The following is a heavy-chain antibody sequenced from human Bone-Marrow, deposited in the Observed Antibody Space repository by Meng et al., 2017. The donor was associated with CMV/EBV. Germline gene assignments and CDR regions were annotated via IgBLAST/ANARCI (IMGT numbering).Heavy chain of an antibody. J-gene: IGHJ3*02. D-gene: IGHD3-22*01. CDR2: INHGGYT. CDR3: ARFGGPYYYDKQGTFDI. CDR1: GGSFSGYH. Sequence: SETLSLTCAVYGGSFSGYHWSWIRQSPGKGLEWIGEINHGGYTNYCPSLKSRVTISRDTSKNQFSLRLSSVAAADTALYYCARFGGPYYYDKQGTFDIWGQGTMVTV. V-gene: IGHV4-34*01.